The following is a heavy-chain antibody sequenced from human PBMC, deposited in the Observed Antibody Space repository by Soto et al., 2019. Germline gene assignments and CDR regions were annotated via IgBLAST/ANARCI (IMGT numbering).Heavy chain of an antibody. CDR2: AYHSGST. J-gene: IGHJ4*02. CDR3: ARSPLRYYYGGSGTFDF. V-gene: IGHV4-4*02. D-gene: IGHD3-10*01. CDR1: GGFTSTNNW. Sequence: PSENLSLTCAVSGGFTSTNNWWSWVRQPPGKGLEWIGDAYHSGSTEYNPSLKSRVSISVDKSKNQISLKLTSATAADTAVYYCARSPLRYYYGGSGTFDFWGQGILVTVSS.